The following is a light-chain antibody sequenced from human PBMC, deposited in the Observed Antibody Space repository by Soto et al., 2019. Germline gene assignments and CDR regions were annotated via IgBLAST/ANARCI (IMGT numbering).Light chain of an antibody. J-gene: IGLJ2*01. V-gene: IGLV2-23*02. CDR1: SSDVGTYNL. CDR3: CSYAGSSTR. CDR2: EVI. Sequence: QSALTQPASVSGSPGQSITISCTGSSSDVGTYNLVSWYQHHPGKAPKLMISEVIKRPSGVSNRFSGSKSGNTASLTISGLQAEDEADYYCCSYAGSSTRFGGGTKLTVL.